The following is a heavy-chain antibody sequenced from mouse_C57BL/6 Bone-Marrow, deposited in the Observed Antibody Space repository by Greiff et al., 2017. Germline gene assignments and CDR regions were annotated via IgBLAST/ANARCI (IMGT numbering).Heavy chain of an antibody. J-gene: IGHJ3*01. CDR1: GYTFTSYW. CDR3: TRQLRLPWFAY. Sequence: EVHLVESGTVLARPGASVKMSCKTSGYTFTSYWMNWVKQRPGQGLEWIGAIYPGNSDTSYNQKFKGKAKLPAVTSASTAYMELSSLTNEDSAVYYCTRQLRLPWFAYWGQGTLVTVSA. CDR2: IYPGNSDT. D-gene: IGHD3-2*02. V-gene: IGHV1-5*01.